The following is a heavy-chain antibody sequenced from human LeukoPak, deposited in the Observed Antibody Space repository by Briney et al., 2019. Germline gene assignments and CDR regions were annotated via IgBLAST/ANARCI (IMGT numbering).Heavy chain of an antibody. CDR3: AKDSWNPGPNRMFDP. CDR1: GFTSGLTFSNYA. CDR2: ISGSGSGGST. J-gene: IGHJ5*02. Sequence: PGGSLRLSCAASGFTSGLTFSNYAMNWVRQAPGKGLEWVSTISGSGSGGSTYYADSVKGRFTISRDNSKNTLYLQMNSLRAEDTAVYYCAKDSWNPGPNRMFDPWGQGTLVTVSS. V-gene: IGHV3-23*01. D-gene: IGHD1-14*01.